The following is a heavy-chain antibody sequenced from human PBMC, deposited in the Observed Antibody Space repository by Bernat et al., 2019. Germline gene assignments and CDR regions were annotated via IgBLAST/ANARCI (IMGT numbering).Heavy chain of an antibody. D-gene: IGHD6-13*01. J-gene: IGHJ4*02. CDR3: ARPRDSSNAPYYFDY. CDR2: IYPSDSDT. Sequence: EVQLVQSGAEVRKPGESLKISCKGSEDSFTNYCIAWVRQMPGKGLEWMGTIYPSDSDTRNSQSFQGQGTITTDKAINTAYLALSRLKASDSAMYYLARPRDSSNAPYYFDYWGQGTLVTVSS. V-gene: IGHV5-51*01. CDR1: EDSFTNYC.